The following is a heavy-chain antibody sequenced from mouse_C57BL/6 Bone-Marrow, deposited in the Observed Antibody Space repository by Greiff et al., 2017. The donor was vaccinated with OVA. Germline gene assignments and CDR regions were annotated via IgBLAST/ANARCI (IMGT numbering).Heavy chain of an antibody. Sequence: DVMLVESGGGLVQPGGSLKLSCAASGFTFSDYGMAWVRQAPRKGPEWVAFISNLAYSIYYADNVTGRFTISRENAKNTLYLEMSSLRSEDTAMYYCARREGLRLWYFDVWGTGTTVTVSS. D-gene: IGHD2-12*01. V-gene: IGHV5-15*04. J-gene: IGHJ1*03. CDR1: GFTFSDYG. CDR3: ARREGLRLWYFDV. CDR2: ISNLAYSI.